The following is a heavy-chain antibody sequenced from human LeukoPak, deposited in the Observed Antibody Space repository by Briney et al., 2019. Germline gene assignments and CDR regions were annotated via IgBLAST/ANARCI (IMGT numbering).Heavy chain of an antibody. CDR3: TTYASSCRIADYFDY. D-gene: IGHD6-13*01. Sequence: SETLSLTCAVSGGSISSSNWWSWVRQPPGKGLEWIGEIFHSGSTNYNPSLKSRVTISVDKSKNQFSLKLTSVTAADSAVYYCTTYASSCRIADYFDYWGQGSLVGVSS. V-gene: IGHV4-4*02. CDR2: IFHSGST. CDR1: GGSISSSNW. J-gene: IGHJ4*02.